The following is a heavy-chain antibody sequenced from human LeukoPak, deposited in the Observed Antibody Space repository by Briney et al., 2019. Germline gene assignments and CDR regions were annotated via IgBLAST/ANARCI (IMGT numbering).Heavy chain of an antibody. V-gene: IGHV3-7*01. Sequence: PGGSLRLSCAAPGFTFSSYWMSWVRQAPGKGLEWVANIKQDGSEKYYVDSVKGRFTISRDNAKNSLYLQMNSLRAEDTAVYYCAREQQLVRYYYYYYGMDVWGRGTTVTVSS. CDR1: GFTFSSYW. CDR2: IKQDGSEK. D-gene: IGHD6-13*01. CDR3: AREQQLVRYYYYYYGMDV. J-gene: IGHJ6*02.